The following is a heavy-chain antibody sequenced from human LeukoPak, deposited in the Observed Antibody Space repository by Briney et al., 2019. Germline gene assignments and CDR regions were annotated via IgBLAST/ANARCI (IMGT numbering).Heavy chain of an antibody. Sequence: GGSLRLSCAASGFSFSSYEMNWVRQGPGKGLEWVGRSRDKAHSYTKEYAASVKGRFTISRDDSKNSLYLQMNSLRTEDTAVYYCARVERTYNYGHWGQGTLVTVSS. J-gene: IGHJ4*02. CDR2: SRDKAHSYTK. V-gene: IGHV3-72*01. CDR3: ARVERTYNYGH. D-gene: IGHD5-18*01. CDR1: GFSFSSYE.